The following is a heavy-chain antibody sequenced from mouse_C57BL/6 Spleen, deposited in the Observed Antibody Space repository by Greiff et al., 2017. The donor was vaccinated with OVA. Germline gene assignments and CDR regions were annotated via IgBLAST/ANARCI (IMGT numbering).Heavy chain of an antibody. J-gene: IGHJ4*01. D-gene: IGHD3-3*01. Sequence: EVQRVESGEGLVKPGGSLKLSCAASGFTFSSYAMSWVRQTPEKRLEWVAYISSGGDYIYYADTVKGRFTISRDNARNTLYLQMSSLKSEDTAMYYCTREGTGDAMDYWGQGTSVTVSS. CDR3: TREGTGDAMDY. CDR1: GFTFSSYA. CDR2: ISSGGDYI. V-gene: IGHV5-9-1*02.